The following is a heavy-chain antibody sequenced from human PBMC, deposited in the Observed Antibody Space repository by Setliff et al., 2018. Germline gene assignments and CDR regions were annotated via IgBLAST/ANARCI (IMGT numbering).Heavy chain of an antibody. CDR2: IYYSGST. CDR1: GGSISSYY. V-gene: IGHV4-59*01. J-gene: IGHJ5*02. Sequence: SETLSLTCTVSGGSISSYYWSWIRQPPGKGLEWIGYIYYSGSTNYNPSLKSRVTISVDTSKNQFSLKLSSVTAADTAVYYCARAPYSSSWYPGGFDPWGQGTLV. D-gene: IGHD6-13*01. CDR3: ARAPYSSSWYPGGFDP.